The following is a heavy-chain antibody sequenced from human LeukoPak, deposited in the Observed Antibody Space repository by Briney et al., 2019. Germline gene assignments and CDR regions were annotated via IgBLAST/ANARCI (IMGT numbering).Heavy chain of an antibody. Sequence: GGSLRLSCAASGFTFSSYAMSWVRQAPGKGLEWVAVISYNGKVTFYADSVKGRFTISRDNSKNTLSLHMTSLRGGDTALYFCAKERDYRVSTSCDYWGQGTQVIVSS. CDR1: GFTFSSYA. J-gene: IGHJ4*02. CDR3: AKERDYRVSTSCDY. CDR2: ISYNGKVT. D-gene: IGHD2-8*01. V-gene: IGHV3-30*18.